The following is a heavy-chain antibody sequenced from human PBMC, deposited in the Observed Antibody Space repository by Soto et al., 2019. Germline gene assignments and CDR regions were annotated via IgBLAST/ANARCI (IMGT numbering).Heavy chain of an antibody. Sequence: QVQLVQSGAEMKEPGSSVKVSCKTSGGTFSSSAISWLRQAPGQWLEWLGGIIPLFRTPDYAQKFQGRGTNAADDSTSTADMEQSSLRSEAPAVYYWARDNHRLKLGGNYYYILDVWCQGTTITVSS. CDR1: GGTFSSSA. CDR3: ARDNHRLKLGGNYYYILDV. J-gene: IGHJ6*02. V-gene: IGHV1-69*12. CDR2: IIPLFRTP. D-gene: IGHD2-8*01.